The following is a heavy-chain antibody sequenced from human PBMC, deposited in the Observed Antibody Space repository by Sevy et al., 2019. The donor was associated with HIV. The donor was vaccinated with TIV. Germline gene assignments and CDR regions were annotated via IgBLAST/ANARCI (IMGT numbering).Heavy chain of an antibody. CDR2: ISISGRMI. CDR1: GFTFSNYY. Sequence: GGSLRLSCAASGFTFSNYYMNWIRQAPGKGLEWVSSISISGRMISYADSVKGRSTISRDNAKNSLYLQMSSLRADDTAVYYCAREVDGVRGVYDYWGQGTLVTVSS. D-gene: IGHD3-10*01. J-gene: IGHJ4*02. V-gene: IGHV3-11*01. CDR3: AREVDGVRGVYDY.